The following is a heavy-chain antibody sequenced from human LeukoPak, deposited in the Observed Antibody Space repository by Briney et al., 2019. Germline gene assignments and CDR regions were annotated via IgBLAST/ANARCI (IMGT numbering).Heavy chain of an antibody. J-gene: IGHJ6*02. V-gene: IGHV3-23*01. Sequence: GGSLRLSCAASGFTFSNYAVSWVRQAPGKGLEWVSGINGDAFETYYADSVKGRFTISRDNSKNTLYLQMNSLRAEDTAVYYRARDFSPGSYYYYGMDVWGQGTTVTVSS. CDR1: GFTFSNYA. CDR3: ARDFSPGSYYYYGMDV. CDR2: INGDAFET.